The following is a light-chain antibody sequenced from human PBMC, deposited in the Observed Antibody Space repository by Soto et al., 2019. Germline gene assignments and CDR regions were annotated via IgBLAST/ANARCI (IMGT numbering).Light chain of an antibody. Sequence: EIVLTQSPGTLSLSPGERATLSCRASQSVSSSYLAWYQQKPGQAPRLLIYGASSRATGIPDRFSGSGSGTDFTLTIRRLEPEDFAVYYCHQYGSSPLVTFGQGTRLEIK. CDR2: GAS. CDR1: QSVSSSY. V-gene: IGKV3-20*01. J-gene: IGKJ5*01. CDR3: HQYGSSPLVT.